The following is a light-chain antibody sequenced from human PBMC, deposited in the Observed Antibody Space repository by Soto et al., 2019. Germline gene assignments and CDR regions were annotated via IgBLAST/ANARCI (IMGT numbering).Light chain of an antibody. V-gene: IGKV3-15*01. Sequence: EIVMTQSPATLSVSPGERATLSCRASQSVSDNLAWYQKKPGQAPRLLIYGASTRATGIPDRLSGSGSGTEFTLTISSLQSEDFAIYYCQQSNNWPYTFGQGTKVDIK. CDR2: GAS. CDR1: QSVSDN. CDR3: QQSNNWPYT. J-gene: IGKJ2*01.